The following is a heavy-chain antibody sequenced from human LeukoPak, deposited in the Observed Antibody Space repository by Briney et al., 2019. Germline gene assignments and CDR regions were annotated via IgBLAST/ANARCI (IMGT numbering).Heavy chain of an antibody. CDR1: GFTFGDYA. J-gene: IGHJ4*02. V-gene: IGHV3-49*04. Sequence: GRSLGLSCTAAGFTFGDYAMSWVRQAPGKGLECVGFIRSKTYGGTTEYAASVKGRFTISRDDSKSIAYLQMNSLKAEDTAVYYCTRVGYCSTTSCYWFGYWGQGTLVTVSS. D-gene: IGHD2-2*01. CDR3: TRVGYCSTTSCYWFGY. CDR2: IRSKTYGGTT.